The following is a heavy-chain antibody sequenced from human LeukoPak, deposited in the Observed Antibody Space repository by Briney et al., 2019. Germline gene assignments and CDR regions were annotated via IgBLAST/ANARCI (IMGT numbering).Heavy chain of an antibody. Sequence: PGGFLRLSCAASGFTFSSYAMHWVRQAPGKGLGWVAVISYDGSNKYYADSVKGRFTISRDNSKNTLYLQMNSLRAEDTAVYYCARDGGAVVVPAAPFDYWGQGTLVTVSS. D-gene: IGHD2-2*01. CDR3: ARDGGAVVVPAAPFDY. CDR2: ISYDGSNK. CDR1: GFTFSSYA. J-gene: IGHJ4*02. V-gene: IGHV3-30*04.